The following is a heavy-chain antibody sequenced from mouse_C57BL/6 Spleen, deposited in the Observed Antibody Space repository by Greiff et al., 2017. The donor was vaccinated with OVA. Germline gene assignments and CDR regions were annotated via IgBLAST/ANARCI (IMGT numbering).Heavy chain of an antibody. Sequence: EVNVVESGGGLVQPGGSLSLSCAASGFTFTDYYMSWVRQPPGKALEWLGFIRNKANGYTTEYSASVKGRFTISRDNSQSILYLQMNALRAEDSATYYCARWNNYWYFDVWGTGTTVTVSS. J-gene: IGHJ1*03. CDR1: GFTFTDYY. CDR3: ARWNNYWYFDV. V-gene: IGHV7-3*01. D-gene: IGHD5-2*01. CDR2: IRNKANGYTT.